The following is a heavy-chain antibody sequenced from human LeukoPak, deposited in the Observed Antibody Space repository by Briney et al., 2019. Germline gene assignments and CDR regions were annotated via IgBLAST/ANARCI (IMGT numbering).Heavy chain of an antibody. CDR3: ARERAVANDY. D-gene: IGHD6-19*01. V-gene: IGHV1-46*01. Sequence: GASVKVSCKASGYTFTSYYMHWVRQAPGQGLEWMGIINPSGGSTSYAQKLQGRVTMTRDTSTSTVYMEVSSLRSEDTAVYSCARERAVANDYWGQGTLVPVSS. CDR1: GYTFTSYY. J-gene: IGHJ4*02. CDR2: INPSGGST.